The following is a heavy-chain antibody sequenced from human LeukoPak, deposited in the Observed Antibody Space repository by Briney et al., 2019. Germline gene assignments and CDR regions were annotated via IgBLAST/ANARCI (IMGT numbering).Heavy chain of an antibody. J-gene: IGHJ5*02. Sequence: PGRSLRLSCAASGFTFSSYGMHWVRQAPGKGLEWVAVISYDGSNKYYADSVKGRFTISRDNSKNTLYLQMNSLRAEDTAVYYCAEDRHYYYDSSGYRNWFDPWGQGTLVTVSS. CDR2: ISYDGSNK. CDR1: GFTFSSYG. D-gene: IGHD3-22*01. V-gene: IGHV3-30*18. CDR3: AEDRHYYYDSSGYRNWFDP.